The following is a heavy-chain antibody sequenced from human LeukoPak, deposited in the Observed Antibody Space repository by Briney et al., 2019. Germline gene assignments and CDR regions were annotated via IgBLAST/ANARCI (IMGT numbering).Heavy chain of an antibody. D-gene: IGHD2-2*01. CDR1: GDSISSGSYF. CDR3: ARDRDMTTAAGYFDY. Sequence: PSETLSLTCTVSGDSISSGSYFWSWIRQPAGKGLEWIGRIYTSGSTNYNPSLKRRVTMSVDTSKNQFSLKLSSVTAADTAVYYCARDRDMTTAAGYFDYWGQGTLVTVSS. V-gene: IGHV4-61*02. J-gene: IGHJ4*02. CDR2: IYTSGST.